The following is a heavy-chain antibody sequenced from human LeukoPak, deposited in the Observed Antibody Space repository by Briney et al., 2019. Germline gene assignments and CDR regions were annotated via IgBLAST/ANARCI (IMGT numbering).Heavy chain of an antibody. CDR2: FDPEDDEI. CDR1: GYTLTELS. V-gene: IGHV1-24*01. CDR3: AREPITIFGVVISGDYYYGMDV. D-gene: IGHD3-3*01. J-gene: IGHJ6*02. Sequence: GATVKVSCKVSGYTLTELSMHWVRQVPGKGLEWMGGFDPEDDEIIYAQKFQGRITMTEDTSTDTAYMELSSLRSEDTAVYYCAREPITIFGVVISGDYYYGMDVWGQGTTVTVSS.